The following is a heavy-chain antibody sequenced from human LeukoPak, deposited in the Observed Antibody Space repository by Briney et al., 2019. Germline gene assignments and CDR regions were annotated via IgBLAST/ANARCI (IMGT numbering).Heavy chain of an antibody. D-gene: IGHD3-22*01. CDR1: GGSISSYY. CDR2: IYYSGST. Sequence: SETLSLTCTVSGGSISSYYWSWIRQPPGKGLEWIGYIYYSGSTNYNPSLKSRVTISVDTSKNQFSLKLSSVTAADTAVYYCARSDYYDSSGYYGYWGQGTLVAVSS. J-gene: IGHJ4*02. V-gene: IGHV4-59*01. CDR3: ARSDYYDSSGYYGY.